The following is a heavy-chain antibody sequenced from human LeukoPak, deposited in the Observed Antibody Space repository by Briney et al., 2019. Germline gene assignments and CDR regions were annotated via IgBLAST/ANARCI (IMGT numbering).Heavy chain of an antibody. CDR2: ISYDGSNK. CDR3: ASFSGSGSYYNGYGFDY. J-gene: IGHJ4*02. D-gene: IGHD3-10*01. CDR1: AFTFITYW. Sequence: GGSLRLSCAASAFTFITYWMTWVRQAQGKGLEWVAVISYDGSNKSYADSVKGRFTISRDNSKNTLYLQMNSLRAEDTAVYYCASFSGSGSYYNGYGFDYWGQGTLVAVSS. V-gene: IGHV3-30*03.